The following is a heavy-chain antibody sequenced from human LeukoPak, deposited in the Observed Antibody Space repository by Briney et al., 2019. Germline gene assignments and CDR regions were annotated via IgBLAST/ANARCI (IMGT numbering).Heavy chain of an antibody. Sequence: PGGSLRLSCAASGFTFSDYYMSWVRQAPGKGLEWVSAISGSGGSTYYADSVKGRFTISRDNSKNTLYLQMNSLRAEDTAVYYCAKDQYYYDSSGYTREYYFDYWGQGTLVTVSS. J-gene: IGHJ4*02. V-gene: IGHV3-23*01. CDR1: GFTFSDYY. CDR2: ISGSGGST. D-gene: IGHD3-22*01. CDR3: AKDQYYYDSSGYTREYYFDY.